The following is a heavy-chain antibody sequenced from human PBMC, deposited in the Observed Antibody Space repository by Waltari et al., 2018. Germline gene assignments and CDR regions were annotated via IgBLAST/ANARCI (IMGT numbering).Heavy chain of an antibody. CDR1: GFTFSSYG. CDR2: IRYDGSNK. V-gene: IGHV3-30*02. Sequence: QVQLVESGGGVVQPGGSLRLSCAASGFTFSSYGMHWVRQAQGKGLEWVAFIRYDGSNKYYADSVKGRFTISRDNSKNTLYLQMNSLRAEDTAVYYCAKEVGATDYWGQGTLVTVSS. D-gene: IGHD1-26*01. J-gene: IGHJ4*02. CDR3: AKEVGATDY.